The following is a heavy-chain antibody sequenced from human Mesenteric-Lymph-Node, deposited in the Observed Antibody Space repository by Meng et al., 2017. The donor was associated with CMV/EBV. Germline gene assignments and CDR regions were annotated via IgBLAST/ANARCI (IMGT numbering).Heavy chain of an antibody. J-gene: IGHJ6*02. CDR1: GFTFSTVW. V-gene: IGHV3-73*01. CDR2: IRSKANSYAT. CDR3: TREDPYRGYYYYGMDV. Sequence: GESLKISCAASGFTFSTVWMSWVRQAPGKGLEWVGRIRSKANSYATAYAASVKGRFTISRDDSKNTAYLQMNSLKTEDTAVYYCTREDPYRGYYYYGMDVWGQGTTVTVSS. D-gene: IGHD1-26*01.